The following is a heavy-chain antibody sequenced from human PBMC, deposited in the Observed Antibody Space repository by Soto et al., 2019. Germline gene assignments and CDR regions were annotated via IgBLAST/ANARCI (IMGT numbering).Heavy chain of an antibody. CDR1: GLTFSTNW. J-gene: IGHJ4*02. CDR2: INQDGSDT. Sequence: GGSLRLSCVVSGLTFSTNWMSWVRQAPGRGLEWVATINQDGSDTYYVDSVKGRFTISRDNAKNSLYLQMNSLRAEDAAVYYCARGGRCPDYWGQGTLVTVSS. CDR3: ARGGRCPDY. V-gene: IGHV3-7*01. D-gene: IGHD2-15*01.